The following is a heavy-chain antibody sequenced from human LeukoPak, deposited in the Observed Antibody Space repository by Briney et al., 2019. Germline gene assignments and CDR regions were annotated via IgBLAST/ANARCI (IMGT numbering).Heavy chain of an antibody. J-gene: IGHJ4*02. CDR3: ATSRTDYDLDY. CDR2: IFSGGAT. D-gene: IGHD4-17*01. Sequence: PGGSLRLSCAASGVTVSSKYMSWVRQAPGKGLEWVSVIFSGGATFYADSVKGRFTISRDDSENTLFLQMNNLRAEDTAVYYCATSRTDYDLDYWGQGTLVTVSS. CDR1: GVTVSSKY. V-gene: IGHV3-66*01.